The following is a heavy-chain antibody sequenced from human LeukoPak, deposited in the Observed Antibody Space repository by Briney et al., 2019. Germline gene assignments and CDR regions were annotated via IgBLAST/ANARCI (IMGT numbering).Heavy chain of an antibody. V-gene: IGHV4-39*01. D-gene: IGHD3-22*01. CDR3: ARHSGGRYYYDSSGLDY. Sequence: SETLPLTCTVSGGSISSSSYYWGWIRQPPGKGLEWIGSIYYSGSTYYNPSLKSRVTISVDTSKNQFSLKLSSVTAADTAVYYCARHSGGRYYYDSSGLDYWGQGTLVTVSS. CDR1: GGSISSSSYY. J-gene: IGHJ4*02. CDR2: IYYSGST.